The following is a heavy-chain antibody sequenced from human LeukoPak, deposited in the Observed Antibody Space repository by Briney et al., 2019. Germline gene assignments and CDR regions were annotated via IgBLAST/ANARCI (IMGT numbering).Heavy chain of an antibody. Sequence: SETLSLTCTVSGGSISSYYWSWIRQPPGKGLECIGYIYYSGSTNYNPSLKSRVTISVDTSKNQFSLKLSSVTAADTAVYYCARVTVRTEDAFDIWGQRRMVTVSS. CDR1: GGSISSYY. V-gene: IGHV4-59*01. J-gene: IGHJ3*02. CDR3: ARVTVRTEDAFDI. CDR2: IYYSGST. D-gene: IGHD4-11*01.